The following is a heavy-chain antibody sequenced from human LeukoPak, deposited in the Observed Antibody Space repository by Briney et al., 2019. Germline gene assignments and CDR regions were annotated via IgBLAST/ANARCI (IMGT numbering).Heavy chain of an antibody. CDR1: GGTFSSYI. V-gene: IGHV1-69*04. Sequence: SVKVSCKASGGTFSSYIISWVRQAPGQGLEWMGRIIPILGIANYAQKFQGRVTITADKSTSTAYIELSRLRSEDTAVYYCAKDIGTMVRGDSERDFDYWGQGTLVTVSS. CDR2: IIPILGIA. D-gene: IGHD3-10*01. CDR3: AKDIGTMVRGDSERDFDY. J-gene: IGHJ4*02.